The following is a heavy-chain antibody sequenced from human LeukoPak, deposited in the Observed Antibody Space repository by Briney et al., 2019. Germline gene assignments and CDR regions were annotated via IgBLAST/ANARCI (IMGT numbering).Heavy chain of an antibody. CDR1: GAAVTSHH. V-gene: IGHV4-34*01. CDR3: TRDESSRDDSGGYHY. CDR2: VHFSGST. D-gene: IGHD3-22*01. Sequence: SETLSLTCAVSGAAVTSHHSAWIRHPPGEGLEWVGGVHFSGSTNYNQSFRSRAAISLDKSKNELSLTLKSVSAADTAVYYCTRDESSRDDSGGYHYWGRGVLVTVSS. J-gene: IGHJ4*02.